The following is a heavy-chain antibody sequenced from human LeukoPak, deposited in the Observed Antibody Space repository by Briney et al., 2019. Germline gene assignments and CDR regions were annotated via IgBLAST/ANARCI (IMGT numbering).Heavy chain of an antibody. CDR3: ARASDPFDY. J-gene: IGHJ4*02. CDR2: IYYSGST. Sequence: PSETLSLTCTVSGGSISSYYWSWIRQPPGKGLEWIGYIYYSGSTNYNPSLKSRVTISVDTSKNQFSLKLSSVTAADTAVYYCARASDPFDYWGQGTLVTVSS. V-gene: IGHV4-59*01. CDR1: GGSISSYY.